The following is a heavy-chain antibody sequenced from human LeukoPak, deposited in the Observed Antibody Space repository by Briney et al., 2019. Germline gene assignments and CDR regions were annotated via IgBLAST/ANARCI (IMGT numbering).Heavy chain of an antibody. D-gene: IGHD3-10*01. Sequence: GGSLRLSCEVSGFTFSSYVMSWVRQAPGKGFEWVSALSSSGGDTSYEDSVKGRFTISRDNSKNTLYLQMSSLRAEDTAVYYCAKLYSGRIFDVWGQGTMVTVSP. CDR1: GFTFSSYV. V-gene: IGHV3-23*01. CDR3: AKLYSGRIFDV. CDR2: LSSSGGDT. J-gene: IGHJ3*01.